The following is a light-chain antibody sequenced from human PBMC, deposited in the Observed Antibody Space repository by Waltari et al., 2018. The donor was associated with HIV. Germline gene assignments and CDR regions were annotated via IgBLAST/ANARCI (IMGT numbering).Light chain of an antibody. J-gene: IGLJ2*01. Sequence: QAVLTQPPSVSGAPGQRVTISCTGSSSNIRAGHDVPRYQQLPGTAPKLLIYGDTHRPSGVPDRFSGSKSGTSASLAIAGLQTEDEAVFYCQSFDSSLSNLVVFGGGTKVTVL. CDR2: GDT. CDR1: SSNIRAGHD. V-gene: IGLV1-40*01. CDR3: QSFDSSLSNLVV.